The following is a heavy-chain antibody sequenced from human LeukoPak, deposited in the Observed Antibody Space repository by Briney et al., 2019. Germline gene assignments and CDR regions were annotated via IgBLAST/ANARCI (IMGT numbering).Heavy chain of an antibody. V-gene: IGHV4-4*02. D-gene: IGHD2-2*01. CDR3: ARWGNIVVVPAAIAAFDI. Sequence: PSGTLSLTCAVSGGSISSSNWWSWVRQPPGKGLEWIGYTYYSGSTNYNPSLKSRVTISVDTSKNQFSLKLSSVTAADTAVYYCARWGNIVVVPAAIAAFDIWGQGTMVTVSS. J-gene: IGHJ3*02. CDR2: TYYSGST. CDR1: GGSISSSNW.